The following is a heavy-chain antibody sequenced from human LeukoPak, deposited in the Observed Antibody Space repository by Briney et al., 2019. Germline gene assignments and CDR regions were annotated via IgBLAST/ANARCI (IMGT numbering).Heavy chain of an antibody. J-gene: IGHJ4*02. CDR1: GFTFSSYG. V-gene: IGHV3-30*02. CDR2: IRYDGSNK. CDR3: AKDAPYCSGGSCYSVFDY. Sequence: GGSLRLSCAASGFTFSSYGMHWVRQAPGRGLEWVAFIRYDGSNKYYADSVKGRFTISRDNSKNTLYLQMNSLRAEDTAVYYCAKDAPYCSGGSCYSVFDYWGQGTLVTVCS. D-gene: IGHD2-15*01.